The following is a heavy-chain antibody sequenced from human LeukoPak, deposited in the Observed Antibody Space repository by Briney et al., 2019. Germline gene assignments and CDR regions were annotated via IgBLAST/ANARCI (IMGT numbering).Heavy chain of an antibody. CDR3: ARGFHYYDSSGGVNWFDP. CDR1: GGSFSGYY. V-gene: IGHV4-34*01. J-gene: IGHJ5*02. D-gene: IGHD3-22*01. CDR2: INHSGST. Sequence: SETLSLTCAVYGGSFSGYYWSWIRQPLGKGLEWIGEINHSGSTNYNPSLKSRVTISVDTSKNQFSLKLSSVTAADTAVYYCARGFHYYDSSGGVNWFDPWGQGTLVTVSS.